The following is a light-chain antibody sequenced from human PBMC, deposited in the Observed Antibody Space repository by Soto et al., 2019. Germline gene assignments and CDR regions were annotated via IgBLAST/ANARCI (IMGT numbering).Light chain of an antibody. CDR1: QGISSY. Sequence: DIQLTQSPSFLSASVGDRFTITCRASQGISSYLAWYQQKPGKAPKLLIYAASTLQSGVPSRFSGSGSGTEFTLTISSLQHEDFATYYCQQLNSYPVTFGQGTRLEIK. CDR2: AAS. J-gene: IGKJ5*01. V-gene: IGKV1-9*01. CDR3: QQLNSYPVT.